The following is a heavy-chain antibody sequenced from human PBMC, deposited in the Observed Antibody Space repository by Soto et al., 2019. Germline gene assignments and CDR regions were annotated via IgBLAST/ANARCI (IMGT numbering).Heavy chain of an antibody. J-gene: IGHJ6*03. V-gene: IGHV4-59*08. CDR1: GGSISSYY. CDR2: IYYSGST. CDR3: ARQRVAVSSSCYMDV. Sequence: SETLSLTCTVSGGSISSYYWSWIRQPPWKGLEWIGYIYYSGSTNYNPSLKSRVTISVDTSKNQFSLKLSSVTAADTAVYYCARQRVAVSSSCYMDVWGKGTTVTVSS. D-gene: IGHD2-8*01.